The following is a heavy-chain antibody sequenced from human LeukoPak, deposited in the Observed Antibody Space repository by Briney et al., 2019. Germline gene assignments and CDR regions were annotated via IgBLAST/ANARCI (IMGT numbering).Heavy chain of an antibody. CDR1: GFTFSSYA. CDR3: ARADTQLPDH. Sequence: GGSLRLSCAASGFTFSSYAMNWVRQAPGKGLEWVSTIGGGGRDTFYADSVKGRFTVSRDNSKNTLYLQMSSLRAEDTAVYYCARADTQLPDHWGQGTLVIVSS. J-gene: IGHJ5*02. CDR2: IGGGGRDT. V-gene: IGHV3-23*01. D-gene: IGHD5-18*01.